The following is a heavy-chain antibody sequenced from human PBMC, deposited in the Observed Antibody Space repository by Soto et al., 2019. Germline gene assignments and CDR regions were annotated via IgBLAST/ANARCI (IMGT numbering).Heavy chain of an antibody. CDR1: GFTFSSYA. D-gene: IGHD1-1*01. V-gene: IGHV3-30*03. CDR3: ARAGGKDYYSDY. CDR2: MSYDGSEK. Sequence: QVRLVESGGGVVQPGRSLRLSCEASGFTFSSYAMHWVRQAPGKGLEWVAVMSYDGSEKYFADSVKGRVIISKDNSKNTLYLEMNSLRVEDTALYCCARAGGKDYYSDYWGQGTQVTVSS. J-gene: IGHJ4*02.